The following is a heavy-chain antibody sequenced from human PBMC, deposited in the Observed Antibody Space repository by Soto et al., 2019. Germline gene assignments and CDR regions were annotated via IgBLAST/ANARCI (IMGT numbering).Heavy chain of an antibody. CDR3: ARQQGSYYYYMDV. J-gene: IGHJ6*03. D-gene: IGHD3-10*01. V-gene: IGHV5-51*01. CDR2: IYPGDSDT. CDR1: GYSFTSYW. Sequence: PGDSLKISWKGSGYSFTSYWIGWVLQMPGKGLEWMGIIYPGDSDTRYSPSFQGQVTISADKSISTAYLQWSSLKASDTAMYYCARQQGSYYYYMDVWGKGTTVTVSS.